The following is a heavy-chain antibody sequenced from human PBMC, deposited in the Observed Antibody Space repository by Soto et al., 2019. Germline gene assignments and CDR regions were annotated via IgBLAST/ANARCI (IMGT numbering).Heavy chain of an antibody. CDR3: ARDGDSSSWGEYYYYMDV. CDR2: ISSSSSYI. D-gene: IGHD6-13*01. V-gene: IGHV3-21*01. J-gene: IGHJ6*03. Sequence: GSLRLSCAASGFTFSSYSMNWVRQAPGKGLEWVSSISSSSSYIYYADSVKGRFTISRDNAKNSLYLQMNSLRAEDTAVYYCARDGDSSSWGEYYYYMDVWGKGTTVTVSS. CDR1: GFTFSSYS.